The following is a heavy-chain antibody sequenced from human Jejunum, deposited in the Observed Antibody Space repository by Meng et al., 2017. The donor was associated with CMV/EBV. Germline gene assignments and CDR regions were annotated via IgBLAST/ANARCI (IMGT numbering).Heavy chain of an antibody. J-gene: IGHJ5*02. D-gene: IGHD2-2*01. CDR3: ARTQDCSNTSCYTGFDP. V-gene: IGHV4-30-4*08. CDR2: IKYSGRT. Sequence: SGDYYWTWIRQPPGKGLEWIGFIKYSGRTYYNPSLKSRLTILLDTSKNQFSLRLSSVTAADTAVYYCARTQDCSNTSCYTGFDPWGQGNLVTVSS. CDR1: SGDYY.